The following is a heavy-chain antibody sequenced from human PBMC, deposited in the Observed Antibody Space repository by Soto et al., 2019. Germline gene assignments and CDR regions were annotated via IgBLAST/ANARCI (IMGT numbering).Heavy chain of an antibody. CDR3: ARGTGPPPYYYYGMDV. Sequence: SVTLYLTCSVDDGYFRGYSWSWIRQPPGKGREWIGEINHSGSTHHNPSLKSRVTISVDTSKNQFSLKLSSVTAADTAVYFCARGTGPPPYYYYGMDVWGQGNTVTASS. CDR2: INHSGST. J-gene: IGHJ6*02. V-gene: IGHV4-34*01. CDR1: DGYFRGYS.